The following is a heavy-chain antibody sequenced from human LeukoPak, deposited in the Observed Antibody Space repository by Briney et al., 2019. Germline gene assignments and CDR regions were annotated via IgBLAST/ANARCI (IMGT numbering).Heavy chain of an antibody. CDR2: ISSGSSYI. CDR3: ARDQDGVFTTFYYYMDV. V-gene: IGHV3-21*01. Sequence: PGESLRLSCAASGFTFSSYSMNWVRQAPGKGLEWVSSISSGSSYIYYADSVKGRFTISRDNAKNSLYLQMNSLRAEDTAVYYCARDQDGVFTTFYYYMDVWGKGTTVTVSS. D-gene: IGHD3-10*02. J-gene: IGHJ6*03. CDR1: GFTFSSYS.